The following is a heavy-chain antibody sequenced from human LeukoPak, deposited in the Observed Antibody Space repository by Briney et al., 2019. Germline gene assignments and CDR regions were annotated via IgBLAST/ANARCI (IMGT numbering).Heavy chain of an antibody. J-gene: IGHJ3*02. CDR2: ISSSSSYI. CDR3: ARPEVYGDYGVNDAFDI. D-gene: IGHD4-17*01. V-gene: IGHV3-21*01. Sequence: GGSLRLSCAASGFTFSSYSMNWVRQAPGKGLEWVSSISSSSSYIYYADSVKGRFTISRDNAKNSLYLQMNSLRAEDRAVYYCARPEVYGDYGVNDAFDIWGQGTMVTVSS. CDR1: GFTFSSYS.